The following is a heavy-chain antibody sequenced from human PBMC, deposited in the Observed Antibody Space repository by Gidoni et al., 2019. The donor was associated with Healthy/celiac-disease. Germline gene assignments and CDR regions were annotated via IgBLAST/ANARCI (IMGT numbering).Heavy chain of an antibody. CDR2: ISSSSSYI. V-gene: IGHV3-21*01. Sequence: EVQRVESGGGLVKPGGSLSLPCAASGFTFRISSMNWVRQAPGKGLERVSSISSSSSYIYYAASVKGRFTISRDNAKNSLYLQMNSLRAEDTAVYYCARDKGNYYDSSSNWFDPWGQGTLVTVSS. J-gene: IGHJ5*02. CDR1: GFTFRISS. D-gene: IGHD3-22*01. CDR3: ARDKGNYYDSSSNWFDP.